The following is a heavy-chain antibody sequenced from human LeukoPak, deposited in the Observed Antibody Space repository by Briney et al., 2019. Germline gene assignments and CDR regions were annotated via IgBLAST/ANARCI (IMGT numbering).Heavy chain of an antibody. CDR3: ASWDSSGYYFRY. J-gene: IGHJ4*02. V-gene: IGHV1-69*05. CDR2: IIPIFGTA. CDR1: GGTFSSYA. Sequence: SVKVACKASGGTFSSYAISWVRQAPGQGLEWMGRIIPIFGTANYAQKFQGRVTITTDESTSTAYMELSSLRSEDTAVYYCASWDSSGYYFRYWGQGTLVTVSS. D-gene: IGHD3-22*01.